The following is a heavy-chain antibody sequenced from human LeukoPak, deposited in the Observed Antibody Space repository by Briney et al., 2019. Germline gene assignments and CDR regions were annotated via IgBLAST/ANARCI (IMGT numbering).Heavy chain of an antibody. V-gene: IGHV1-2*02. D-gene: IGHD1-7*01. CDR1: GYTFTGYY. J-gene: IGHJ5*02. CDR2: INPNSGGT. Sequence: ASVKVSFKASGYTFTGYYIHWVRQAPGQGLEWMGWINPNSGGTNYAQKFQGRVTMTRDTSISTAYMELSRLRFDDTAVYYCASPLWELPPGGFDPWGQGTLVTVSS. CDR3: ASPLWELPPGGFDP.